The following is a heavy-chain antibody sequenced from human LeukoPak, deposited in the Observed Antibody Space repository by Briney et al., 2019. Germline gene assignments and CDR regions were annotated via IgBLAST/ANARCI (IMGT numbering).Heavy chain of an antibody. J-gene: IGHJ4*02. V-gene: IGHV1-69*04. CDR1: GGTFSSYA. Sequence: ASVKVSCKASGGTFSSYAISWVRQAPGQGLEWMGRIIPILGIANYAQKFQGRVTITADKSTSTAYMELSSLRSEDTAVYYCARETTVVTTFDYWGQGTLVTVSS. D-gene: IGHD4-23*01. CDR2: IIPILGIA. CDR3: ARETTVVTTFDY.